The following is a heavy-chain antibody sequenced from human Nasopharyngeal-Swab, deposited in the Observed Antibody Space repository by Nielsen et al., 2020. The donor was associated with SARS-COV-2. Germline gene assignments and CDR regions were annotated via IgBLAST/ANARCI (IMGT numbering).Heavy chain of an antibody. D-gene: IGHD3-22*01. CDR3: ARNLRAHYYYDSSGYTGPADY. V-gene: IGHV1-3*01. J-gene: IGHJ4*02. CDR2: INAGNGNT. CDR1: GYTFTSYA. Sequence: ASVKVSCKASGYTFTSYAMHWVRQAPGQRLEWMGWINAGNGNTKYSQKFQGRVTITRDTTASTAYMELSSLRYEDTAVYYCARNLRAHYYYDSSGYTGPADYWGQGTLVTVSS.